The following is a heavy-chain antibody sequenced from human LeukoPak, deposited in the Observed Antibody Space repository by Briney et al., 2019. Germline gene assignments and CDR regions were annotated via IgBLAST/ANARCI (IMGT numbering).Heavy chain of an antibody. CDR3: AKGYYYGYYMDV. CDR2: VQYDGSNK. Sequence: PGGSLRLSCAASGFTFSTYGMHWVRQAPGKGLEWVAFVQYDGSNKYYADSVKGRFTISRDNSKNTLYLQMNSLRAEDTAVYYCAKGYYYGYYMDVWGKGTTVTISS. V-gene: IGHV3-30*02. J-gene: IGHJ6*03. CDR1: GFTFSTYG. D-gene: IGHD3-10*01.